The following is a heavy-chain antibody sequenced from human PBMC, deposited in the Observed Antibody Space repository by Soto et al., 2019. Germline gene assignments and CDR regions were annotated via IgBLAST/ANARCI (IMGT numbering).Heavy chain of an antibody. J-gene: IGHJ4*02. CDR2: IIPILGIA. D-gene: IGHD1-26*01. CDR3: EVVGATGGGNIDY. V-gene: IGHV1-69*02. CDR1: GGTFSSYT. Sequence: QVQLVQSGAEVKKPGSSVKVSCKASGGTFSSYTISWVRQAPGQGLEWMGRIIPILGIANYAQKFQGRVTITADKSTSTAYMELSSLRSEDTAVYYCEVVGATGGGNIDYWGQGTLVTVSS.